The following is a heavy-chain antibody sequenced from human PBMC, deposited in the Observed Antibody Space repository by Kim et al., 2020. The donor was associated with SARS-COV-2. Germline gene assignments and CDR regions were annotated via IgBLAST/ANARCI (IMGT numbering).Heavy chain of an antibody. CDR2: IIPIFGTA. Sequence: SVKVSCKASGGTFSSYAISWVRQAPGQGLEWMGGIIPIFGTANYAQKFQGRVTITADESTSTAYMELSSLRSEDTAVYYCARGDKTLLTKVKNTSAMIVLRKNGFDPWGQGTLVTVSS. V-gene: IGHV1-69*13. CDR1: GGTFSSYA. CDR3: ARGDKTLLTKVKNTSAMIVLRKNGFDP. D-gene: IGHD3-22*01. J-gene: IGHJ5*02.